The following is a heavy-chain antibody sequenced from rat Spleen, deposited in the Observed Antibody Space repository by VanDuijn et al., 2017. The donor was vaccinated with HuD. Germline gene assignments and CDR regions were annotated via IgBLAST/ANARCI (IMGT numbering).Heavy chain of an antibody. CDR2: ISTSGGST. J-gene: IGHJ2*01. D-gene: IGHD1-4*01. V-gene: IGHV5S23*01. Sequence: EVQLVESGGGLVQPGRSLKLSCAASGFTFSNYDMAWVRQAPTKGLEWVASISTSGGSTYYRDSVKGRFTVSRDNAKSTLYLQMDSLRSEDTATYYCARSTTRVSDYWGQGVMVTVSS. CDR1: GFTFSNYD. CDR3: ARSTTRVSDY.